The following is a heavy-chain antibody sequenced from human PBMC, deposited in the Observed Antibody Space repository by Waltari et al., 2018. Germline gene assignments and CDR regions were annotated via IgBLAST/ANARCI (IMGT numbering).Heavy chain of an antibody. CDR3: ARGRRITGTPYGMDV. CDR2: IYYSGST. D-gene: IGHD1-7*01. Sequence: QVQLQESGPGLVKPSETLSLTCTVSGGSLSSHYWSWIRQPPGKGLEWIGYIYYSGSTNYNPSLKSRVTISVDTSKNQFSLKLSSVTAADTAVYYCARGRRITGTPYGMDVWGQGTTVTVSS. V-gene: IGHV4-59*11. J-gene: IGHJ6*02. CDR1: GGSLSSHY.